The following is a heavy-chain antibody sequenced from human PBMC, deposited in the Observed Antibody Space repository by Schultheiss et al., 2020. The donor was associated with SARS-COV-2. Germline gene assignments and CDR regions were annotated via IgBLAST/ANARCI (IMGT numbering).Heavy chain of an antibody. Sequence: GGSLRLSCAASGFTFDDYAMHWVRQAPGKGLEWVSGISWNSGSIGYADSVKGRFTISRENAKNSLYLQMNSLRAGDTAVYYCAKEKGDYGDYDAFDIWGQGTMVTVSS. J-gene: IGHJ3*02. V-gene: IGHV3-9*01. CDR3: AKEKGDYGDYDAFDI. CDR2: ISWNSGSI. CDR1: GFTFDDYA. D-gene: IGHD4-17*01.